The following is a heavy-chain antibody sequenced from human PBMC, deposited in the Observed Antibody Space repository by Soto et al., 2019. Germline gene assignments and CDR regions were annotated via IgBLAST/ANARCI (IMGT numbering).Heavy chain of an antibody. CDR1: GYTFTSYG. J-gene: IGHJ6*02. CDR2: ISAYNGNT. CDR3: ARYDILTENYYYGMDV. Sequence: GASVKVSCKASGYTFTSYGISWVRQAPGQGLEWMGWISAYNGNTNYAQKLQGRVTMTTDTSTSTAYMELRSLRSDDTAVYYCARYDILTENYYYGMDVWGQGITVTVSS. D-gene: IGHD3-9*01. V-gene: IGHV1-18*04.